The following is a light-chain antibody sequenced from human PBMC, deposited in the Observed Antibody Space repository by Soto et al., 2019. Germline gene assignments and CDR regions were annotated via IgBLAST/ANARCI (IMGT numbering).Light chain of an antibody. CDR2: DNN. CDR1: GSNIGNNY. V-gene: IGLV1-51*01. CDR3: GTWDSSLSTYV. Sequence: QSVLTQPPAVSAAPGQTVTISCSETGSNIGNNYVSWYQHLPGTAPKLLIYDNNKRPSGIPDRFSGSKSGTSATLGITGLQTGDEADYYCGTWDSSLSTYVFGAGTQLTVL. J-gene: IGLJ1*01.